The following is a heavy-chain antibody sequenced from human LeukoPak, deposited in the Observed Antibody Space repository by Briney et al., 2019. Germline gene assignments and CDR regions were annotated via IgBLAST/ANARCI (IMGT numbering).Heavy chain of an antibody. J-gene: IGHJ4*02. CDR2: IYYSGST. Sequence: SETLSLTCTVSGGSISSYYWSWIRQPPGKGLEWIGYIYYSGSTNYNPSLKSRVTISVDTSKNQFSLKLSSVTAADTAVYYCARGVYVWGSYRHLGYWGQGTLVTVSS. CDR3: ARGVYVWGSYRHLGY. D-gene: IGHD3-16*02. V-gene: IGHV4-59*08. CDR1: GGSISSYY.